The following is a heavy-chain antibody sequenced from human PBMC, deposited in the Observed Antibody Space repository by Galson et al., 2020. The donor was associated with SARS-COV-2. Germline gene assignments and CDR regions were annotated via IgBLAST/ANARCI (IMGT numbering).Heavy chain of an antibody. D-gene: IGHD3-3*01. V-gene: IGHV4-59*01. CDR1: VGSISGYY. Sequence: SETLSLTCSVSVGSISGYYWSWIRRPPGEGLEWIGYIFSSGGATYNPSLKSRANISVDTSKNQLSLKLSSVTAADTAIYFCARSLLVAGMDVWGQGTTVTVSS. CDR3: ARSLLVAGMDV. CDR2: IFSSGGA. J-gene: IGHJ6*02.